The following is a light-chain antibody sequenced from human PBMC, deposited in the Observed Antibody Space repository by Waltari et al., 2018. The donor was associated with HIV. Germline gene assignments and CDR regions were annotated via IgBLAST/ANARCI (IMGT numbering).Light chain of an antibody. Sequence: DIVVTQSPDSLPVSLGERATINCRSSQSVLSSRDNNNYLAWYQQKPGQPPKLLIYWASSRESGVPDRFSGSGSGTDFTLTISSLQAEDVAVYYCQQFYNTPITFGQGTRLEIK. J-gene: IGKJ5*01. CDR3: QQFYNTPIT. CDR2: WAS. V-gene: IGKV4-1*01. CDR1: QSVLSSRDNNNY.